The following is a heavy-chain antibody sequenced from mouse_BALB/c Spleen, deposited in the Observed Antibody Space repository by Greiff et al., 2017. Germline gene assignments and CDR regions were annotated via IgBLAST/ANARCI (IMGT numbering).Heavy chain of an antibody. Sequence: QVHLQQSGPGLVQPSQCLSITCTVSGFSLTSYGVHWVRQSPGKGLEWLGVIWSGGSTDYNAAFISRLSISKDNSKSQVFFKMNSLQANDTAIYYCASYYEYDVAWFAYWGQGTLVTVSA. CDR3: ASYYEYDVAWFAY. CDR1: GFSLTSYG. CDR2: IWSGGST. J-gene: IGHJ3*01. V-gene: IGHV2-2*02. D-gene: IGHD2-4*01.